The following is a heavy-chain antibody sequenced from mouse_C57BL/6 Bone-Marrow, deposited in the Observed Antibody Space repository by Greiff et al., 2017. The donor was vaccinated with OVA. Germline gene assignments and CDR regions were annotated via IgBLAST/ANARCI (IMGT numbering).Heavy chain of an antibody. Sequence: VMLVESGPGILQSSQTLSLTCSFSGFSLSTSGMGVSWIRQPSGKGLEWLAHIYWDDDKRYNPSLKSRLTISKDTSRNQVFLKITSVDTADTATYYCARRDRMDYWGQGTSVTVSS. CDR1: GFSLSTSGMG. J-gene: IGHJ4*01. CDR3: ARRDRMDY. CDR2: IYWDDDK. V-gene: IGHV8-12*01.